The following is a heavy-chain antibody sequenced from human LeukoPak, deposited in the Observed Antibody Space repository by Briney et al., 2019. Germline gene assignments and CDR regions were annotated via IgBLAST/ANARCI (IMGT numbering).Heavy chain of an antibody. V-gene: IGHV1-69*04. CDR1: GGTFSSYA. CDR2: IIPILGIA. Sequence: ASVKVSCKASGGTFSSYAISWVRQAPGQGVEWMGRIIPILGIANYAQKFQGRVTITADKSTSTAYMELSSLRSEDTAVYYCAGMVVAAKVYAFDIWGQGTMVTVSS. D-gene: IGHD2-15*01. CDR3: AGMVVAAKVYAFDI. J-gene: IGHJ3*02.